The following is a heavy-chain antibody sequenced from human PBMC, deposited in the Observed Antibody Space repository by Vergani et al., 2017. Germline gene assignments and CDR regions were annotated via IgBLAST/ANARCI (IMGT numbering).Heavy chain of an antibody. D-gene: IGHD3-3*01. CDR3: ARFIRDDFWSGYYTHGNNWFDP. J-gene: IGHJ5*02. CDR2: IYPGDSDT. Sequence: EVQLVQSGAEVKKPGESLKISCKGSGYSFTSYWIGWVRQMPGKGLEWMGIIYPGDSDTRYSPSFQGQVTISADKSISTAYLQWSSLKASDTAMYYCARFIRDDFWSGYYTHGNNWFDPWGQGTLVTVSS. V-gene: IGHV5-51*01. CDR1: GYSFTSYW.